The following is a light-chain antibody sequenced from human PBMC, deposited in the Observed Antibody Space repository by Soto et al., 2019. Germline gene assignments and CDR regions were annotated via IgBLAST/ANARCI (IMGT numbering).Light chain of an antibody. J-gene: IGLJ1*01. Sequence: QSVLTQPPSLSGAPGQRVTISCTGSSSDIGAGSEVHWYQQLPGTAPKLLIFGSTNRPSGVPDRFSGSKSATSASLAITGVQAEDEADYYCQSYDNSLSADVVGTGIKLTVL. CDR3: QSYDNSLSADV. V-gene: IGLV1-40*01. CDR1: SSDIGAGSE. CDR2: GST.